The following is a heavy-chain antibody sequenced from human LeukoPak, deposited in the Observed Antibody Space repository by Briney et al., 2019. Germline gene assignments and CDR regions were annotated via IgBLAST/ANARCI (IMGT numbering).Heavy chain of an antibody. Sequence: SQTLSLTCTVSGGSISSYYWSWIRQPPGKGLEWIGYIYYSGSTNYNPSLKSRVTISVDTSKNQFSLKLSSVTAADTAVYYCARQGYSGYLRGVDAFDIWGQGTMVTVSS. J-gene: IGHJ3*02. D-gene: IGHD5-12*01. CDR2: IYYSGST. CDR1: GGSISSYY. CDR3: ARQGYSGYLRGVDAFDI. V-gene: IGHV4-59*08.